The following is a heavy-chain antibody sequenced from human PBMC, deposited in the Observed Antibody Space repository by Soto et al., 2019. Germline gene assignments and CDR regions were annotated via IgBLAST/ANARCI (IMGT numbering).Heavy chain of an antibody. CDR3: AHWEGDDYVWGSDKGAFDI. Sequence: SGPTLVNPQQTLTLTCTFSGFSLNTTAVGVGWIRQPPGRALEWLALIYWDNDKRYNPSLKTRLTITKDTSKNQVVLKMTNMDPVDTGTYFCAHWEGDDYVWGSDKGAFDIWGQGTMVTVSS. D-gene: IGHD3-16*01. CDR1: GFSLNTTAVG. J-gene: IGHJ3*02. V-gene: IGHV2-5*02. CDR2: IYWDNDK.